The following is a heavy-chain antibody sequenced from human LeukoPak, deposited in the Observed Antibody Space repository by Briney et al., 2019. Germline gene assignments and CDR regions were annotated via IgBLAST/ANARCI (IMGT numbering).Heavy chain of an antibody. CDR3: ARVATVTTKFDY. J-gene: IGHJ4*02. V-gene: IGHV4-31*03. Sequence: SQTLSLTCTVSGGSISSGGYYWLWLRQHPGKGLEWFGYIYYSGSTYYNPSLKSRVTISVDTSKNQCSLKLSSVTAADTAVYYCARVATVTTKFDYWGQGTLVTVSS. CDR1: GGSISSGGYY. CDR2: IYYSGST. D-gene: IGHD4-17*01.